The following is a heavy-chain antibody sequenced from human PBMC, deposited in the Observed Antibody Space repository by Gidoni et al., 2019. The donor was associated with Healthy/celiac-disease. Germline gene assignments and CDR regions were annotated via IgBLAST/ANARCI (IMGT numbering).Heavy chain of an antibody. Sequence: QVQLVQSGAEVKKPGSSVKVSCKASGGTFSSYAISWVRQAPGQGLEWMGRIIPILGIANYAQKFQGRVTITADKSTSTAYMELSSLRSEDTAVYYCAIGETIGEGAGLATWGQGTLVTVSS. CDR1: GGTFSSYA. V-gene: IGHV1-69*04. CDR2: IIPILGIA. J-gene: IGHJ4*02. CDR3: AIGETIGEGAGLAT. D-gene: IGHD3-10*01.